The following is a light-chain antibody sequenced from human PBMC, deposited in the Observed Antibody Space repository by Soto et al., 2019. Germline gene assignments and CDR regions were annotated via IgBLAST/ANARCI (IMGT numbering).Light chain of an antibody. Sequence: GASSDVGGYSYVSWYQQHPGKAPKLMIYAVSNRPSGVSNRFSGSKSGNTATLTISGLQAEDEADYYCCSYTVSGTYVFGTGTKVTVL. V-gene: IGLV2-14*01. CDR2: AVS. J-gene: IGLJ1*01. CDR3: CSYTVSGTYV. CDR1: SSDVGGYSY.